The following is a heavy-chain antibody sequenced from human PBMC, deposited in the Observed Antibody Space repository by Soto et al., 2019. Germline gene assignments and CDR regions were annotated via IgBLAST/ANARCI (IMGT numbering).Heavy chain of an antibody. D-gene: IGHD3-22*01. Sequence: GSLRLSCAASGFTFSSYGMHWVRQAPGKGLEWVAVIWYDGSNKYYADSVKGRFTISRDNSKNTLYLQMNSLRAEDTAVYYCARDPIYYYDSSGYRGYFDYWGQGTLVTVSS. V-gene: IGHV3-33*01. CDR1: GFTFSSYG. J-gene: IGHJ4*02. CDR3: ARDPIYYYDSSGYRGYFDY. CDR2: IWYDGSNK.